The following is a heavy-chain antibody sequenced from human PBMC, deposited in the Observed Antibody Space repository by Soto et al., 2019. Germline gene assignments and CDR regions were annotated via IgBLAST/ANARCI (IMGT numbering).Heavy chain of an antibody. Sequence: QVQLVQSGAELQKPGSSVRVSCKISGDSFSSYAISWVRQAPGEGLEWVGGIIPIFETANYAQKFQGRVTIPAVESTTTAYMEVTRLRPEDTAIFYCAASDSSSWQHDYWGQGTLITVSS. CDR3: AASDSSSWQHDY. D-gene: IGHD6-13*01. CDR2: IIPIFETA. CDR1: GDSFSSYA. V-gene: IGHV1-69*01. J-gene: IGHJ4*02.